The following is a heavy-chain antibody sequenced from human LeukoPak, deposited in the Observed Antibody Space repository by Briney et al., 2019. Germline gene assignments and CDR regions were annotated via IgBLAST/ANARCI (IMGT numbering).Heavy chain of an antibody. V-gene: IGHV1-18*01. D-gene: IGHD6-6*01. CDR3: AKDRWRDGSSSFDN. Sequence: VASVKVSCKASGYTLTSNSINWVRQAPGQGLEWMGWISTYNGKTSYAQKVQGRVTMTTDTSTSTAYMELRSLRSDDTAVYYCAKDRWRDGSSSFDNWGQGTLVTVSS. CDR1: GYTLTSNS. J-gene: IGHJ4*02. CDR2: ISTYNGKT.